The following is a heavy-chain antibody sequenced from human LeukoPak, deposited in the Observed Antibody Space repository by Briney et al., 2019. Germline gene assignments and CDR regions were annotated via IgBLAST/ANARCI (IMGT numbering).Heavy chain of an antibody. CDR1: GFTFSSYS. D-gene: IGHD2-15*01. Sequence: AGGSLRLSCAASGFTFSSYSLNWVRQAPGEGLGWVSFISSSSITIYYADSVKGRFTISRDNAEKSLYLQMNSLRAEDTAVYYCARDRGGSYSAIDYWGQGTLVTVSS. CDR2: ISSSSITI. J-gene: IGHJ4*02. V-gene: IGHV3-48*04. CDR3: ARDRGGSYSAIDY.